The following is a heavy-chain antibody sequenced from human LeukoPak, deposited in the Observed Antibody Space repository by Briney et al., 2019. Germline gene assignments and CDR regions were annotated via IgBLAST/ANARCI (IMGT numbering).Heavy chain of an antibody. CDR3: ASKGATYSSSWYYFDY. V-gene: IGHV4-59*05. CDR2: IYYSGST. Sequence: PSETLSLTCTVSGGSISSCYWSWIRQPPGKGLEWIGSIYYSGSTYYNPSLKSRVTISVDTSKNQFSLKLSSVTAADTAVYYCASKGATYSSSWYYFDYWGQGTLVTVSS. D-gene: IGHD6-13*01. CDR1: GGSISSCY. J-gene: IGHJ4*02.